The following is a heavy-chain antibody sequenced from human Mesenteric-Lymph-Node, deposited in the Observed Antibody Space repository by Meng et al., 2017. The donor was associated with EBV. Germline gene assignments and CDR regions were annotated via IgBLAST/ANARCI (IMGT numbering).Heavy chain of an antibody. CDR1: GGSVSNSGYY. D-gene: IGHD3-22*01. V-gene: IGHV4-61*08. CDR3: ARPAPAGYDVSGFYYVGWFDP. Sequence: QVQLQESGPGLVKPSEXLSLTCSVSGGSVSNSGYYWSWIRQPPGKGLEWIGYIYYTGSTEYNPSLRGRVTISLDSSKNQFSLRLSSVTAADTAVYYCARPAPAGYDVSGFYYVGWFDPWGQGTLVTVSS. J-gene: IGHJ5*02. CDR2: IYYTGST.